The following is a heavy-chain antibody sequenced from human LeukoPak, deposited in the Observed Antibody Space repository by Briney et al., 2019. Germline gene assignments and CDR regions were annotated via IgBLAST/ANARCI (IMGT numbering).Heavy chain of an antibody. CDR3: AKSLDIVVVPAAMDFDY. CDR1: GFTFSSYG. V-gene: IGHV3-30*02. D-gene: IGHD2-2*01. J-gene: IGHJ4*02. CDR2: IRYDGSNK. Sequence: GGSLRLSCAASGFTFSSYGMHWVRQAPGKGLEWVAFIRYDGSNKYYADSVKGRFTISRDNSKNTLYLQMNSLRAEDTAVYYCAKSLDIVVVPAAMDFDYWAREPWSPSPQ.